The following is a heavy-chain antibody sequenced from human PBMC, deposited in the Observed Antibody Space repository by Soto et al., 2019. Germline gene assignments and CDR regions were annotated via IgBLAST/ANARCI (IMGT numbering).Heavy chain of an antibody. CDR2: ISSSSSYI. J-gene: IGHJ6*02. CDR1: GFTFSSYS. CDR3: ARGGHINMIVVVPDYGMDV. Sequence: TXESLRLSCAASGFTFSSYSKNWVRQAPGKGLEWVSSISSSSSYIYYADSVKGRFTISRDNAKNSLYLQMNSLRAEDTAVYYCARGGHINMIVVVPDYGMDVWGQGTTVTVSS. D-gene: IGHD3-22*01. V-gene: IGHV3-21*01.